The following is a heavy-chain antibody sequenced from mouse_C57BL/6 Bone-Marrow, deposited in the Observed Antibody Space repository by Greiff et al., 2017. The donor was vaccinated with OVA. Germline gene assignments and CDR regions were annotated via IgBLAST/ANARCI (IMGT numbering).Heavy chain of an antibody. V-gene: IGHV1-82*01. D-gene: IGHD1-3*01. CDR3: ARDVYVAPDWYFDV. Sequence: QVQLKQSGPELVKPGASVKISCKASGYAFSSSWMNWVKQRPGKGLEWIGRIYPGDGDTNYNGKFKGKATLTADKSSSTAYMQLSSLTSEDSAVYFCARDVYVAPDWYFDVWGTGTTVTVSS. J-gene: IGHJ1*03. CDR1: GYAFSSSW. CDR2: IYPGDGDT.